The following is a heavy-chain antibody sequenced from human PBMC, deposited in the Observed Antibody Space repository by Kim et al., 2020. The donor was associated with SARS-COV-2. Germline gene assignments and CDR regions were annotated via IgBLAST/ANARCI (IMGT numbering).Heavy chain of an antibody. V-gene: IGHV4-59*01. J-gene: IGHJ5*02. D-gene: IGHD3-3*01. CDR2: IYYSGST. CDR1: GGSISSYY. CDR3: ARGSSLTIFGVVGWFDP. Sequence: SETLSLTCTVSGGSISSYYWSWIRQPPGKGLEWIGYIYYSGSTNYNHSLKSRVTISVDTSKNQFSLQLSPVTAAATAAYYCARGSSLTIFGVVGWFDPWGQGTLVTVSS.